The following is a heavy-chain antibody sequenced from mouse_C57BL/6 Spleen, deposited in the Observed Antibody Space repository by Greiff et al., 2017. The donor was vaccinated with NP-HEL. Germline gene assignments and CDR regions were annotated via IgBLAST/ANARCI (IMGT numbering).Heavy chain of an antibody. CDR2: IDPSDSYT. CDR3: AREKRGDAMDY. Sequence: VQLQQPGAELVKPGASVKLSCKASGYTFTSYWMQWVKQRPGQGLEWIGEIDPSDSYTNYNQKFKGKATLTVDTSSNTAYMQLSSLTSEDSAVYYCAREKRGDAMDYWGQGTSVTVSS. V-gene: IGHV1-50*01. CDR1: GYTFTSYW. J-gene: IGHJ4*01.